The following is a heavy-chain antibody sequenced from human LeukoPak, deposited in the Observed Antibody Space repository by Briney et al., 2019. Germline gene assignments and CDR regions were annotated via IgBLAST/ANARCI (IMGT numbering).Heavy chain of an antibody. J-gene: IGHJ4*02. D-gene: IGHD3-3*01. CDR3: AKAGFWDFWSGYYNDY. V-gene: IGHV3-23*01. Sequence: GGSLRLSCAASGFTFSSYAMSWVRQAPGKGLEWVSAISGSGGSTYYADSVKGRFTISRDNSKNTLYLQMNSLRAEDTAVYYCAKAGFWDFWSGYYNDYWGRGTLVTVSS. CDR2: ISGSGGST. CDR1: GFTFSSYA.